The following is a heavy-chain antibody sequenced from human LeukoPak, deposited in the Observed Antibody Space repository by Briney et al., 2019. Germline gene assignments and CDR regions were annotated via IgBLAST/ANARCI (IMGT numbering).Heavy chain of an antibody. J-gene: IGHJ4*02. V-gene: IGHV1-69*13. CDR2: IIPIFGTA. CDR3: ARGQLYHYFDY. CDR1: GGTFSSYA. Sequence: SVKVSCRASGGTFSSYAISWVRQAPGQGLGWMGGIIPIFGTANYAQKFQGRVTITADESTSTAYMELSSLRSEDTAVYYCARGQLYHYFDYWGQGTLVTVSS. D-gene: IGHD2-2*01.